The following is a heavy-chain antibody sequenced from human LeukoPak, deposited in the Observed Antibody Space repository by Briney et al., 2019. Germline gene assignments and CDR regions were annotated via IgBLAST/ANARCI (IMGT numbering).Heavy chain of an antibody. CDR3: AKSSTSSEVAAGFDP. CDR2: ISYDGKNK. D-gene: IGHD2-15*01. J-gene: IGHJ5*02. Sequence: PGGSLRLSCAASGFTFSNYAMQWVRQAPGKGLEWVAVISYDGKNKYYADSMKGRFTISRDNSKNTLYLQMNSLRAEDTAVYYCAKSSTSSEVAAGFDPWGQGTLVTVSS. V-gene: IGHV3-30*18. CDR1: GFTFSNYA.